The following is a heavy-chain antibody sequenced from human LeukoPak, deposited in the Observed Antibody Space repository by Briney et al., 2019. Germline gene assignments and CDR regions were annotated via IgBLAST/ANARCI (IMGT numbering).Heavy chain of an antibody. J-gene: IGHJ5*02. Sequence: GGSLRLSCAASGFTFSSYAMSWVRQAPGKGLEWVSAISGSGGSTYYADSVKGRFTISRDNSKNTLYLQMNSLRAEDTAVYYCARRVVIATKYNWFDPWGQGTLVTVSS. D-gene: IGHD3-3*01. CDR1: GFTFSSYA. CDR2: ISGSGGST. CDR3: ARRVVIATKYNWFDP. V-gene: IGHV3-23*01.